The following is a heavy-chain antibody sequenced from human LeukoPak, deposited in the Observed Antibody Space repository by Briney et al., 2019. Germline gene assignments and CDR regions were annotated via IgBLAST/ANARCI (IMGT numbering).Heavy chain of an antibody. J-gene: IGHJ4*02. D-gene: IGHD3-3*01. Sequence: GGSLRFSCAACGFTFSSYSMNGRRQARGGGLEGVLYFSGSSSTIYYADSVKGRFTISRDNAKNSLYLQMNSLRDEDTAVYYCARDRGYDFWSGYYGFDYWGQGTLVTVSS. V-gene: IGHV3-48*02. CDR1: GFTFSSYS. CDR3: ARDRGYDFWSGYYGFDY. CDR2: FSGSSSTI.